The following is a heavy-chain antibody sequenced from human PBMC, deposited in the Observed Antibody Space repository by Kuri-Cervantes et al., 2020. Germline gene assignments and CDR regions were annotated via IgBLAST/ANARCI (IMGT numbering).Heavy chain of an antibody. D-gene: IGHD4-17*01. Sequence: GGSLRLSCAASGFTVSSNYMSWVRQAPGKGLEWVSVIYSGGSTYYADSVKGRFTISRDNSKNTLYLQMNSLRAEDTAVYYCGRGTDYGDYAGLDYWGQGTLVTVSS. CDR3: GRGTDYGDYAGLDY. J-gene: IGHJ4*02. CDR1: GFTVSSNY. CDR2: IYSGGST. V-gene: IGHV3-66*01.